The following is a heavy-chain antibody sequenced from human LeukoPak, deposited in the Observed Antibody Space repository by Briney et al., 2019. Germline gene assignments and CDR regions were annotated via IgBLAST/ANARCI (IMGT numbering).Heavy chain of an antibody. D-gene: IGHD2-2*01. V-gene: IGHV3-7*03. CDR1: GFTFSSYW. CDR2: IKQDGSEK. J-gene: IGHJ6*03. CDR3: GGSAAHYYYVDV. Sequence: PGGSLRLSCAASGFTFSSYWMSWVRQAPGKGLEWVANIKQDGSEKYYVDSVKGRFTISRDNAKNSLYLQMNSLRAEDTAVYYCGGSAAHYYYVDVWGKGTTVTVSS.